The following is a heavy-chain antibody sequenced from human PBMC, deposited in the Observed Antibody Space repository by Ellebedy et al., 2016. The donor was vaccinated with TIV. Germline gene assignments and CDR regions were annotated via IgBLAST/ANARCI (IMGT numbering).Heavy chain of an antibody. J-gene: IGHJ5*02. CDR1: GFSFSSSA. D-gene: IGHD1-1*01. Sequence: ASVKVSCKASGFSFSSSAVQWVRQARGQPLEWIGWIVLGSGNTNSAPKFQERVTITRDVSTSTVYMELSSLRSEDTAVYYCARVRRMNWFDPWGQGTLVTVSS. V-gene: IGHV1-58*01. CDR2: IVLGSGNT. CDR3: ARVRRMNWFDP.